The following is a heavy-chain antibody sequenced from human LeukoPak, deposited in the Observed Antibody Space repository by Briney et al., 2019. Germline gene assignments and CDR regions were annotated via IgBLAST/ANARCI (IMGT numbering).Heavy chain of an antibody. V-gene: IGHV4-39*07. CDR2: IYYSGSS. Sequence: SETLSLTCTVSGGSISSSSYYWGWIRQPPGEGLEWTGGIYYSGSSYYNPSLKSRVTISVDTSKNQFSLKLSSVTAADTAVYYCAREITWHMDVWGKGTTVTVSS. J-gene: IGHJ6*03. D-gene: IGHD1-14*01. CDR3: AREITWHMDV. CDR1: GGSISSSSYY.